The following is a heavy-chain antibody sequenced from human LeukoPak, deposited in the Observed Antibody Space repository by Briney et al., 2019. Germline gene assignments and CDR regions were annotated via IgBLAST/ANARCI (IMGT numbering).Heavy chain of an antibody. Sequence: SVKVSCKASGGTFSSYAISWVRQAPGQGLEWMGGTIPIFGTANYAQKFQGRVTITADESTSTAYMEQSSLRSEDAAVYYCARDGMSGSYLRVDYWGQGTLVTVSS. CDR1: GGTFSSYA. CDR2: TIPIFGTA. CDR3: ARDGMSGSYLRVDY. D-gene: IGHD1-26*01. J-gene: IGHJ4*02. V-gene: IGHV1-69*13.